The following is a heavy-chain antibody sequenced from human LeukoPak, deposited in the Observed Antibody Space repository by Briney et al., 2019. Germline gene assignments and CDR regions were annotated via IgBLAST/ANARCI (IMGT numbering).Heavy chain of an antibody. Sequence: SETLSLTSAVYGGSFSGYYWSWIRQPPGKGLGWIGEINHSGSTNYNPSLKSRVTISVDTSKNQFSLKLSSVTAADTAVYYCARGLSIAARLSSFYYYYYGMDVWGQGTTVTVSS. V-gene: IGHV4-34*01. CDR1: GGSFSGYY. D-gene: IGHD6-6*01. CDR3: ARGLSIAARLSSFYYYYYGMDV. CDR2: INHSGST. J-gene: IGHJ6*02.